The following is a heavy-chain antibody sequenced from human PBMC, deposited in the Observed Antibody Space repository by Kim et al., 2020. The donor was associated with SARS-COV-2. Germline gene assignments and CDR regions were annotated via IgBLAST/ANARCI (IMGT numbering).Heavy chain of an antibody. D-gene: IGHD2-21*02. CDR3: AREVMGVVTAIPISEGAFDY. J-gene: IGHJ4*02. V-gene: IGHV1-46*01. CDR2: INPSGGST. Sequence: ASVKVSCKASGYTFTSYYMHWVRQAPGQGLEWMGIINPSGGSTSYAQKFQGRVTMTRDTSTSTVYMELSSLRSEDTAVYYCAREVMGVVTAIPISEGAFDYWGQGTLVTVSS. CDR1: GYTFTSYY.